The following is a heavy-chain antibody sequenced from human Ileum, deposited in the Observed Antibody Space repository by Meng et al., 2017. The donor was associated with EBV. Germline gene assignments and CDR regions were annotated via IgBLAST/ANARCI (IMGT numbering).Heavy chain of an antibody. D-gene: IGHD3-22*01. J-gene: IGHJ4*02. Sequence: QGQLQESGPGLVKPSETLSLTCAVSGGSISRSDWWSWVRQPPGKGLEWIGETSHSGSTNYSPSLKSRVTISLDKSKNQLSLKLNSVTAADTAVYYCASSDHYRSDYWGQGTLVTVSS. CDR3: ASSDHYRSDY. CDR2: TSHSGST. V-gene: IGHV4-4*02. CDR1: GGSISRSDW.